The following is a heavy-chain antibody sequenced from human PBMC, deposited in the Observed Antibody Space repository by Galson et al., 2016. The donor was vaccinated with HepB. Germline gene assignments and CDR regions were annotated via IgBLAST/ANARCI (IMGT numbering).Heavy chain of an antibody. J-gene: IGHJ5*02. CDR2: IYHSGSS. CDR1: GGSFSGYY. Sequence: VHGGSFSGYYWTWIRQPPGKGLEWIGEIYHSGSSNYNPSLETRVTISLDTSENHFSLNLTSVTAADTGLYYCARGRLDYYGSGRSKSFDPWGQGTLVTVSS. V-gene: IGHV4-34*01. CDR3: ARGRLDYYGSGRSKSFDP. D-gene: IGHD3-10*01.